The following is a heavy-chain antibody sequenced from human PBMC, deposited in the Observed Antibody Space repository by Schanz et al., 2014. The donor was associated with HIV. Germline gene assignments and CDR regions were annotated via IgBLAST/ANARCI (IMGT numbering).Heavy chain of an antibody. CDR1: GFSFSSFS. D-gene: IGHD4-17*01. Sequence: EVQLVESGGGLVEPGGSLRLSCEASGFSFSSFSMNWVRQAPGKGLEWVSSIGSGGGYKYYADSVNGRFTISRDNAKNSLHLQMSRLGAKDTAVYYCARDLHDYGDARTDYWGQGILVTVSS. CDR3: ARDLHDYGDARTDY. CDR2: IGSGGGYK. J-gene: IGHJ4*02. V-gene: IGHV3-21*02.